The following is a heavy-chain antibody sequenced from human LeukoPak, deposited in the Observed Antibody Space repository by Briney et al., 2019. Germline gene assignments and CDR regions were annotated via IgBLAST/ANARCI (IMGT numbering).Heavy chain of an antibody. Sequence: GGSLRLSCAASGFTFSSYGMPWVRQAPGKGLEWVAVISYDGSNKYYADSVKGRFTISRDNSKNTLYLQMNSLRAEDTAVYYCARDSHWNDVNGMDVWGQGTTVTVSS. J-gene: IGHJ6*02. D-gene: IGHD1-1*01. CDR3: ARDSHWNDVNGMDV. CDR2: ISYDGSNK. CDR1: GFTFSSYG. V-gene: IGHV3-30*03.